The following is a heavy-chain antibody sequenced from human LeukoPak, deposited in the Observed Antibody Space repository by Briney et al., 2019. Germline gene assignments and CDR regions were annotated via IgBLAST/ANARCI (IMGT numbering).Heavy chain of an antibody. Sequence: GRSLRLSCAASEFTFSSYGMHWVRQAPGKGLEWVAVISYDGSNKYYADFVKGRFTISRDNSKNTLYLQMNSLRAEDTAVYYCAKDRLFTIFGVVLPDYWGQGTLVTVSS. D-gene: IGHD3-3*01. V-gene: IGHV3-30*18. CDR3: AKDRLFTIFGVVLPDY. CDR2: ISYDGSNK. J-gene: IGHJ4*02. CDR1: EFTFSSYG.